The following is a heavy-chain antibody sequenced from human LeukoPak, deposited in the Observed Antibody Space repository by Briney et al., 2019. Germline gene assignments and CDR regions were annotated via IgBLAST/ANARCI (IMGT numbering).Heavy chain of an antibody. Sequence: GSLRLSCAASGFTFSSYAMSWVRQAPGKGLEWVSGISNSGGTTYYADSVKGRFTISRDNSKNTLYLQMDSLRAEDTAVYHCAKNLDGVATYFDYRGQGTLVTVSS. J-gene: IGHJ4*02. CDR3: AKNLDGVATYFDY. CDR1: GFTFSSYA. D-gene: IGHD5-12*01. CDR2: ISNSGGTT. V-gene: IGHV3-23*01.